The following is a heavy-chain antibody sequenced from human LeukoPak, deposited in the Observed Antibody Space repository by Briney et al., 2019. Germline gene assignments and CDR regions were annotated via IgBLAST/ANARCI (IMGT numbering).Heavy chain of an antibody. J-gene: IGHJ3*02. CDR2: IYYSGST. D-gene: IGHD6-6*01. CDR3: AREGQLVQDALDI. V-gene: IGHV4-39*02. CDR1: GGSISSSSYY. Sequence: SETLSLTCTVSGGSISSSSYYWGWIRQPPGKGLEWIGSIYYSGSTYYNPPLKSRVTISVDTSKNQFSLKLSSVTAADTAVYYCAREGQLVQDALDIWGQGTMVTVSA.